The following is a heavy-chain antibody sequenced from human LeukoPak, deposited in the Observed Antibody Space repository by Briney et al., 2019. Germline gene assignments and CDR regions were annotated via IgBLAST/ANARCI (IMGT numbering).Heavy chain of an antibody. Sequence: GGSLRLSCAASGFTFSNYWMHWVRQAPGKGLVWVSRINSDSNSRNYADSVKRRFTISRDNAQTTLYLQMNSLRAEDTAVYYCASASSHRIAAGGDYWGQGTLVTVSS. J-gene: IGHJ4*02. CDR3: ASASSHRIAAGGDY. CDR2: INSDSNSR. CDR1: GFTFSNYW. V-gene: IGHV3-74*01. D-gene: IGHD6-13*01.